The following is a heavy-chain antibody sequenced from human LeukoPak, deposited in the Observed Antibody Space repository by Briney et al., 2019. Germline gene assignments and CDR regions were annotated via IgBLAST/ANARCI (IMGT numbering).Heavy chain of an antibody. CDR1: GFTFSSYG. Sequence: PGGSLRLSCAASGFTFSSYGMHWVRQPPGKGLEWIGEINHSGSTNYNPSLKSRVTISVDTSKNQFSLKLSSVTAADTAVYYCATVAGTPGWFDPWGQGTLVTVSS. CDR3: ATVAGTPGWFDP. CDR2: INHSGST. D-gene: IGHD6-19*01. V-gene: IGHV4-34*08. J-gene: IGHJ5*02.